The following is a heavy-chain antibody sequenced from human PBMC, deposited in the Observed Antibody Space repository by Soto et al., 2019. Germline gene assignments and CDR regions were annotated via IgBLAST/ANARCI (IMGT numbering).Heavy chain of an antibody. D-gene: IGHD3-3*01. CDR1: GFTFSSYW. J-gene: IGHJ6*02. V-gene: IGHV3-7*01. Sequence: PGGSLRLSCAASGFTFSSYWMGWVRQAPGKGLEWVANIKQDGSEKYYVDSVKGRFTISRDNAKNSLYLQMNSLRAEDTAVYYCARDRVLRFLEWLPYYGMDVWGQGTTVTVSS. CDR2: IKQDGSEK. CDR3: ARDRVLRFLEWLPYYGMDV.